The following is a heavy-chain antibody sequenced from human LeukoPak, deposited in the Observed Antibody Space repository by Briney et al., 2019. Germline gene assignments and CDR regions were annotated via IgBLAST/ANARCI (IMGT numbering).Heavy chain of an antibody. V-gene: IGHV4-34*01. Sequence: SETLSLTCAVYGGSFSGYYWSWIRQPPGKGLEWIGEINHSGSTNYNPSLKSRVTISVDTSKNQFSLKLSSVTAADTAMYYCARNGIAAADRRIDYWGQGTLVTVSS. CDR2: INHSGST. J-gene: IGHJ4*02. D-gene: IGHD6-13*01. CDR3: ARNGIAAADRRIDY. CDR1: GGSFSGYY.